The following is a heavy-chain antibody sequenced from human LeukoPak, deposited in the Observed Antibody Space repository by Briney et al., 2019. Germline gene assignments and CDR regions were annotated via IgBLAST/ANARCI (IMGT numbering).Heavy chain of an antibody. V-gene: IGHV3-66*01. CDR1: EFYVGSNY. CDR2: IYSGGST. CDR3: ARTGYGSGSESDY. J-gene: IGHJ4*02. Sequence: GGSLRLSCAASEFYVGSNYMTWVRQAPGKGLEWVSLIYSGGSTYYADSVKGRFTISRDNSKNTLYLQMNSLRAEDTAVYYCARTGYGSGSESDYWGQGTLVTVSS. D-gene: IGHD3-10*01.